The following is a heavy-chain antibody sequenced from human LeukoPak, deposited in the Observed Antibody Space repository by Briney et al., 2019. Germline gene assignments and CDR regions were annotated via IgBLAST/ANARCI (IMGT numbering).Heavy chain of an antibody. CDR2: ISGSGGST. CDR3: AKGSSGSYWGFDY. J-gene: IGHJ4*02. D-gene: IGHD1-26*01. Sequence: GGSLRLSCAASGFTFSSYAMSWVRQAPGKGLEWVSAISGSGGSTYYADSVKGRFTISRDNSKNTLYLQMNSLRAEDTAVYYYAKGSSGSYWGFDYWGQGTLVTVSS. V-gene: IGHV3-23*01. CDR1: GFTFSSYA.